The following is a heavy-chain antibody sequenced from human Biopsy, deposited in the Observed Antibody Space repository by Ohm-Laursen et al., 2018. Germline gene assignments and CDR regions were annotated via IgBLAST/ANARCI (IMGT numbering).Heavy chain of an antibody. V-gene: IGHV3-48*01. D-gene: IGHD3-16*01. CDR2: ISRSSSTI. CDR1: GFTFSTYG. CDR3: ARSVGIMAAPIDY. J-gene: IGHJ4*02. Sequence: GSLRLSCTASGFTFSTYGMNWVRQAPGKGLEWVSHISRSSSTIYYADSVKGRFTISRDNVKNSLYLQMNSLRVEDTAVYYCARSVGIMAAPIDYWGQGTLVTVSS.